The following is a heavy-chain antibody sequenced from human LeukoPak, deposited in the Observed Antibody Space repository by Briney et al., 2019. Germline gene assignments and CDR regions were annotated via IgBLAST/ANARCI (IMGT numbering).Heavy chain of an antibody. CDR1: GFTVSSNY. V-gene: IGHV3-66*01. CDR2: IYSGGST. CDR3: ARGEGYSYGTFDY. D-gene: IGHD5-18*01. J-gene: IGHJ4*02. Sequence: GGSLRLSCAASGFTVSSNYMSWVRQAPGKGLEWVSVIYSGGSTYYADSAKGRFTISRDNSKNTLYLQMNSLRAEDTAVYYCARGEGYSYGTFDYWGQGTLVTVSS.